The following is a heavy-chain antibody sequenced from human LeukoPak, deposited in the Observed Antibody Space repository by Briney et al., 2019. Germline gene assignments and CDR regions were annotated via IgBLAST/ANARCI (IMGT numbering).Heavy chain of an antibody. V-gene: IGHV3-30*02. Sequence: GGSLRLSCAASGFIFSSFGMHWVRQAPGKGLEWMAFIQDDESNKFYADSVKGRFTISRDNSKNTLFLQMNSLRPEDTALYYCAKQMVERPHYYYMDVWGKGTTVTVS. CDR3: AKQMVERPHYYYMDV. D-gene: IGHD2-15*01. CDR2: IQDDESNK. J-gene: IGHJ6*03. CDR1: GFIFSSFG.